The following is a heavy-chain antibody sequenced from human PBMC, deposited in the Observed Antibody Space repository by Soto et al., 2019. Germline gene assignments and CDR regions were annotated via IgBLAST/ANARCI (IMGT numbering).Heavy chain of an antibody. J-gene: IGHJ5*02. V-gene: IGHV1-18*04. CDR2: ISAYNGNT. CDR1: GYPFTSSG. CDR3: ARESGFCSTRCYRNNYFDP. D-gene: IGHD2-2*02. Sequence: ASVKVACKGSGYPFTSSGISWVRQAPGQGLEWMGWISAYNGNTNYAQKLQGRVTMTTDTSTSTAYMELRSLRSDDTAVYYCARESGFCSTRCYRNNYFDPWGQGALVTLSS.